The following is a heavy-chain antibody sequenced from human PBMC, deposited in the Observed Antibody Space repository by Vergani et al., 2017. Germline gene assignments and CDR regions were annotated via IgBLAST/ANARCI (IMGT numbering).Heavy chain of an antibody. CDR1: GFTFSSYS. CDR2: ISSSSSYI. V-gene: IGHV3-21*01. Sequence: EVQLVESGGGLVKPGGSLRLSCAASGFTFSSYSMNWVRQAPGKGLEWVSSISSSSSYIYYADSVKGRFTISRDNAKNSLYLQMNSLRAEDTAVYYCASEMRHIVVVTALPFDYWGEGTLVAVSS. D-gene: IGHD2-21*02. CDR3: ASEMRHIVVVTALPFDY. J-gene: IGHJ4*02.